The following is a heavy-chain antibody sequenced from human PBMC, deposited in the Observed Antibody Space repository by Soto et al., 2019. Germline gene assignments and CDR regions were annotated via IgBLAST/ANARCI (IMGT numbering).Heavy chain of an antibody. CDR2: ISAHNGNT. CDR1: GYTVTSYG. D-gene: IGHD3-9*01. Sequence: QVQLVQSGAEVKKPGASVKVSCKASGYTVTSYGISWVRQAPGQGLEWMGWISAHNGNTIYAQKLQGRVNITTDASPRTAYMKLRSLSSDDTAVYYCARALTPIDYWAQGTLVTVSS. J-gene: IGHJ4*02. V-gene: IGHV1-18*01. CDR3: ARALTPIDY.